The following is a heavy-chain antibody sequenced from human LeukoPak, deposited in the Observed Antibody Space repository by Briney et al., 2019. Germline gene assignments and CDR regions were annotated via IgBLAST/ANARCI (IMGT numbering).Heavy chain of an antibody. CDR2: ITGNGRST. J-gene: IGHJ2*01. D-gene: IGHD1-26*01. V-gene: IGHV3-23*01. CDR1: GFTFSSYA. CDR3: AKSGTMGATRFDWYFDL. Sequence: GGSLRLSCAASGFTFSSYAMSWVRQTPGKGLEWVSGITGNGRSTYYADSVKGRFTISRDNSKNTLYLQVNSLRAEDTAAYFCAKSGTMGATRFDWYFDLWGRGTQVIVSS.